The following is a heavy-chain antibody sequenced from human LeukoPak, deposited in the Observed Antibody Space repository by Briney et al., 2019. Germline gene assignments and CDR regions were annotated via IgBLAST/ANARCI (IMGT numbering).Heavy chain of an antibody. Sequence: GGSLRLSCTVSGFTFSRHWMSWVRQAPGKGLEGVANINPDGNDKQYVDSMKGRFTISRDNAKNSLYLQMNSLRAEDTAVYYCIPANRGPSPLSDYWGQGTLVTVSS. J-gene: IGHJ4*02. CDR3: IPANRGPSPLSDY. CDR2: INPDGNDK. CDR1: GFTFSRHW. V-gene: IGHV3-7*01. D-gene: IGHD2/OR15-2a*01.